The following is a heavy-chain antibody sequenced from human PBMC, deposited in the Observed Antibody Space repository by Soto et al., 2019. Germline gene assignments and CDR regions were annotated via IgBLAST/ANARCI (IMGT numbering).Heavy chain of an antibody. CDR2: INPSGGST. D-gene: IGHD3-3*01. CDR3: ARVLLFDFWSGYYDY. Sequence: GASVKVSCKASGYTFTSYYMHWVRQAPGQGLEWMGIINPSGGSTSYAQKFQGRVTMTRDTSTSTVYMELSSLRSEDTAVYYCARVLLFDFWSGYYDYWGQGTLVTVSS. J-gene: IGHJ4*02. CDR1: GYTFTSYY. V-gene: IGHV1-46*03.